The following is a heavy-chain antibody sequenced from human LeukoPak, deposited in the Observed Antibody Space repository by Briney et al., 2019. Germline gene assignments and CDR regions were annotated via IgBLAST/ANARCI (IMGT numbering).Heavy chain of an antibody. CDR2: IIPIFGTA. D-gene: IGHD3-22*01. CDR1: GYTFSSYA. V-gene: IGHV1-69*13. Sequence: SVKVSCKASGYTFSSYAISWVRQAPGQGLEWMGGIIPIFGTANYAQKFQGRVTITADESTSTAYMELSSLRSEDTAVYYCAREGYYDSSGYYTPLDYWGQGTLVTVSS. J-gene: IGHJ4*02. CDR3: AREGYYDSSGYYTPLDY.